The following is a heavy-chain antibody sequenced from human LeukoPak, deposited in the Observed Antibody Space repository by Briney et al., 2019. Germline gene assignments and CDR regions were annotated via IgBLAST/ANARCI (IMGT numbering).Heavy chain of an antibody. CDR1: VDSISIDY. J-gene: IGHJ5*02. V-gene: IGHV4-4*07. Sequence: SETLSLTCTVSVDSISIDYWSWIRQPPGKGLEGIGRIYTTESTNYNPSLKSRVTISLDKSKNQFSLKLNSVTAADTAVYYCARGYCSSTSCYAFDPWGQGTLVTVSS. D-gene: IGHD2-2*01. CDR3: ARGYCSSTSCYAFDP. CDR2: IYTTEST.